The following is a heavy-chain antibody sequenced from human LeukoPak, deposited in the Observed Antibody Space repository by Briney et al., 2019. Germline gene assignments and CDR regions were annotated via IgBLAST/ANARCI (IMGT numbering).Heavy chain of an antibody. CDR3: ARHYLTMVRGVPTLFDY. CDR1: GGSFSGYY. V-gene: IGHV4-34*01. J-gene: IGHJ4*02. CDR2: INHSGST. Sequence: SETLSLTCAVYGGSFSGYYWSWIRQPPGKGLEWIGEINHSGSTNYNPSLKSRVTISVDTSKNQFSLKLSSVTAADTAVYYCARHYLTMVRGVPTLFDYWGQGTLVTVSS. D-gene: IGHD3-10*01.